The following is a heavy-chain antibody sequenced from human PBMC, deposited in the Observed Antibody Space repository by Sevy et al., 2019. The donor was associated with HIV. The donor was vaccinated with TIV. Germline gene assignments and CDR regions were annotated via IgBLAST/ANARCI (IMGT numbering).Heavy chain of an antibody. D-gene: IGHD3-22*01. CDR1: GFNLSPYW. V-gene: IGHV3-7*01. CDR3: ASNTYHYDSNTYYPVY. Sequence: GSQRLSCVASGFNLSPYWMTWVRQAPGKGLEWVANIKQDGNEKYYVDSVKGRFTVSRDNAKNALYLQMYSLRVEDTAVYFCASNTYHYDSNTYYPVYWGQGTRVTVSS. J-gene: IGHJ4*02. CDR2: IKQDGNEK.